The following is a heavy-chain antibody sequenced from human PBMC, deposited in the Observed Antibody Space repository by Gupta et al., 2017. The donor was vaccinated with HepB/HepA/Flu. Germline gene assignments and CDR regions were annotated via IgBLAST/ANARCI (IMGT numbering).Heavy chain of an antibody. CDR1: GYTFTDYY. Sequence: EVQLVQSGAEVKKPGATVKISCKVSGYTFTDYYMHWVQQAPGKGLEWMGLVDPEDGETIYAEKFQGRITITADTSTDTAYMELSRLSSEATAVYYCATVTGSYLRYFDSWGQGTLVTVSS. CDR3: ATVTGSYLRYFDS. J-gene: IGHJ4*02. CDR2: VDPEDGET. V-gene: IGHV1-69-2*01. D-gene: IGHD1-26*01.